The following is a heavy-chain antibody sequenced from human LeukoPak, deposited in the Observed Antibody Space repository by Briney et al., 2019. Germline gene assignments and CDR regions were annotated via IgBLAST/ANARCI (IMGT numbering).Heavy chain of an antibody. Sequence: GGSLRLSCTASGFTFSSYSMNWVRQAPGKGLEWVSYITSSSSTIYYVDSVKGRFTISRDNAKNSLYLQVNSLRAEDTAVYYCARSMGSSGSDYWGQGTLVTVSS. CDR1: GFTFSSYS. CDR3: ARSMGSSGSDY. J-gene: IGHJ4*02. D-gene: IGHD6-19*01. CDR2: ITSSSSTI. V-gene: IGHV3-48*01.